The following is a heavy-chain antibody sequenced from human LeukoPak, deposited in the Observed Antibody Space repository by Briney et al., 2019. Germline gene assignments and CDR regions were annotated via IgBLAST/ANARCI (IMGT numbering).Heavy chain of an antibody. CDR2: IYYNGNT. CDR3: AGGRSNYYGMDV. V-gene: IGHV4-59*01. D-gene: IGHD1-26*01. Sequence: SETLSLTCSVSDGSINSYYWNWIRRPPGKGLEWIGYIYYNGNTNYSPSLKSRVTMSVDTSKNLFSLKVSSVTAADAAVYYCAGGRSNYYGMDVWGQGTTVTVSS. CDR1: DGSINSYY. J-gene: IGHJ6*02.